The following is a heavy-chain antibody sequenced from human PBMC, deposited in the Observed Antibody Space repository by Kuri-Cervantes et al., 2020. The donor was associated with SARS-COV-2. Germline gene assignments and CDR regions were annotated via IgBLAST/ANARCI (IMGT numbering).Heavy chain of an antibody. Sequence: ASVKVSCKASGYTFTSYDINWVRQAPGQGLEWMGWINTNTGNPTYAQGFTGRFVFSLDTSVSTAYLQISSLKAEDTAVYYCARSYDRDEDPFDYWGQGTLVTVSS. V-gene: IGHV7-4-1*02. D-gene: IGHD3-22*01. CDR1: GYTFTSYD. CDR2: INTNTGNP. J-gene: IGHJ4*02. CDR3: ARSYDRDEDPFDY.